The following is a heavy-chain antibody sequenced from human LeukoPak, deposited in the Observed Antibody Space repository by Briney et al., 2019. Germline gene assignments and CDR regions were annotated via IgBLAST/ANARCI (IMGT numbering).Heavy chain of an antibody. Sequence: PGGSMRLSCAASGFTISSYWMHWMRQAPGKGLVWVSRINSDGSSTSYADSVKGRFTISRGNAKNTLYLQMNSLRAEDTAVYYCARGERYFDWLIARNWGQGTRVTVSS. D-gene: IGHD3-9*01. CDR3: ARGERYFDWLIARN. CDR1: GFTISSYW. J-gene: IGHJ4*02. V-gene: IGHV3-74*01. CDR2: INSDGSST.